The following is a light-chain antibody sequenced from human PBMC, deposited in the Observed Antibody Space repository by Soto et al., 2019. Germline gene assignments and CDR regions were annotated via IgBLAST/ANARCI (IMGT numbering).Light chain of an antibody. CDR3: QQRRNWLSLT. V-gene: IGKV1-12*01. J-gene: IGKJ4*01. Sequence: DIQMTQSPSSVSASVGDRVTITCRASQTIDSWLAWYQQKPGEAPKLLIFTGSLLHSGVPPRFSGSGSGTDFTLTISSLQPEDFATYYCQQRRNWLSLTFGGGTKVDIK. CDR2: TGS. CDR1: QTIDSW.